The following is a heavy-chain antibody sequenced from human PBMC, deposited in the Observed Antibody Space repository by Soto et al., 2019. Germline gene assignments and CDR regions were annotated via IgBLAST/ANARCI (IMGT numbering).Heavy chain of an antibody. D-gene: IGHD2-15*01. Sequence: SVKVSCKASGGTFSSYAISWVRQAPGQGLEWMGGIIPIFGTANYAQKFQGRVTITADESTSTAYMELSSLRSEDTAVYYCARGYCRGGSGYSDYYCGMDVWGQGTTVNVAS. V-gene: IGHV1-69*13. CDR1: GGTFSSYA. CDR2: IIPIFGTA. CDR3: ARGYCRGGSGYSDYYCGMDV. J-gene: IGHJ6*01.